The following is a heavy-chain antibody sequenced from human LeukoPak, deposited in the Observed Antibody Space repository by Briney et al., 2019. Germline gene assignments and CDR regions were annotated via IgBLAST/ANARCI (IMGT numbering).Heavy chain of an antibody. CDR3: ATSIGVTAFDY. J-gene: IGHJ4*02. V-gene: IGHV1-24*01. CDR2: VDSEDGET. CDR1: GYTLTESP. D-gene: IGHD2-21*02. Sequence: ASVKVSCKVSGYTLTESPMHWVRQAPGKGLEWMGGVDSEDGETIYAQKFQGRVSMTEDTSTDTAYMELSSLRSEDTAVYYCATSIGVTAFDYWGQGTLVSVSS.